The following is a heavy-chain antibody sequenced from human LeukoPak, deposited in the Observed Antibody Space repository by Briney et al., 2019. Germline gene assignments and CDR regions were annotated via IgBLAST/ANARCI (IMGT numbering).Heavy chain of an antibody. CDR2: ISAYNGNT. CDR3: ARGMIIVVATREDDAFDI. CDR1: GYTFTSYG. Sequence: GASVKVSCKASGYTFTSYGTSWVRQAPGQGLEWMGWISAYNGNTNYAQKLQGRVTMTTDTSTSTAYMELRSLRSDDTAVYYCARGMIIVVATREDDAFDIWGQGTMVTVSS. D-gene: IGHD3-22*01. J-gene: IGHJ3*02. V-gene: IGHV1-18*01.